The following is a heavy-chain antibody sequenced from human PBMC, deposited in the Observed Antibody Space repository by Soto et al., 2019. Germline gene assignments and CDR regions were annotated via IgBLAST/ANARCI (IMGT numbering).Heavy chain of an antibody. CDR1: GFSLSTSGLG. CDR3: AHRPSGWYLFDY. Sequence: QITLKESGPTLVRPTQTLTLTCTFPGFSLSTSGLGVGWIRQPPGKALEWLALIYWNDDKRYTPSLKARLTITQDASKNQVVLTMTNMDPVDTATYYCAHRPSGWYLFDYWGQGTLVTVSS. J-gene: IGHJ4*02. D-gene: IGHD6-19*01. V-gene: IGHV2-5*01. CDR2: IYWNDDK.